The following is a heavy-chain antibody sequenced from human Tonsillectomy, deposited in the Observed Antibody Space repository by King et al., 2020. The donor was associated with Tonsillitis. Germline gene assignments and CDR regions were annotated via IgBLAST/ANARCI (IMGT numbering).Heavy chain of an antibody. V-gene: IGHV3-23*04. J-gene: IGHJ2*01. CDR2: LSATGGGT. Sequence: VQLVESGGGLVQPGGSLRLSCAASGFTFSSDTMSWVRQALGEGLEWVSALSATGGGTYAADSVKGRLTISRDNSKNTFFLQMNSLRAEDTAIYYCAKEDDFWSGGYWYFDLWGRGTLVTVSS. CDR3: AKEDDFWSGGYWYFDL. D-gene: IGHD3-3*01. CDR1: GFTFSSDT.